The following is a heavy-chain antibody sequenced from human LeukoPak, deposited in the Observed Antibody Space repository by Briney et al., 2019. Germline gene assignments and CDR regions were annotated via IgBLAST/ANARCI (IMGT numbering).Heavy chain of an antibody. J-gene: IGHJ6*02. D-gene: IGHD2-2*01. V-gene: IGHV3-15*01. CDR1: GFTFSSAW. Sequence: GGSLRLSCAASGFTFSSAWMSWVRQAPGKGLGWVGRIKSKADGGATDYAAPVKGRFTISRDDSKNTLYLQMDSLKTEDTAVYYCSTSQGVVVIYYYGMDVWGQGTTVTVSS. CDR3: STSQGVVVIYYYGMDV. CDR2: IKSKADGGAT.